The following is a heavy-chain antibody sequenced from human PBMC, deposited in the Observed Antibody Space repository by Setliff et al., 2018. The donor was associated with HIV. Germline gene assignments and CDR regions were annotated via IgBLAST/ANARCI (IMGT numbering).Heavy chain of an antibody. CDR2: ISDSATT. Sequence: KPSETLSLTCSVFGDSINSRSYYWVWIRQSPGKGLEWIGTRISDSATTSVNPSLKSRVTISLDTSKKQFSLKVISVTAADTAIYYCARGKHDFSNYGSSDYFYYMDVWGKGTTVTVSS. D-gene: IGHD4-4*01. CDR1: GDSINSRSYY. V-gene: IGHV4-39*07. CDR3: ARGKHDFSNYGSSDYFYYMDV. J-gene: IGHJ6*03.